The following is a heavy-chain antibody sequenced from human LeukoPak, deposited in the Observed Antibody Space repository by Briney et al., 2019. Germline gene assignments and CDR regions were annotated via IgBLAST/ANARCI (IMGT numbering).Heavy chain of an antibody. V-gene: IGHV4-4*07. J-gene: IGHJ5*02. CDR2: IYTSGST. Sequence: SETLSLTCTVSGGSISSYYWSWIRQPAGKGLEWIGRIYTSGSTNYNPSLKSRVTMSVDTSKNQFSLKLSSVTAADTAVDYCARDSQGAAGTHTNWFHRWGQGTLVTVSS. CDR3: ARDSQGAAGTHTNWFHR. CDR1: GGSISSYY. D-gene: IGHD6-13*01.